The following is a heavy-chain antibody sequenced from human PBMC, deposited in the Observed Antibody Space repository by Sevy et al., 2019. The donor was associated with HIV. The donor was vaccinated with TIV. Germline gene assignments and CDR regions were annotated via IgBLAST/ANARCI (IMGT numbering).Heavy chain of an antibody. Sequence: SETLSLTCTVSGGSMSNYYWSWIRQPPGKGLEWTGYVHYSGRTSYNPSLQSRVTISVDMSKSHFSLKLISVTAADTAVYFCARRGDDAFDIWGQRIMVTVSS. J-gene: IGHJ3*02. CDR2: VHYSGRT. V-gene: IGHV4-59*01. CDR1: GGSMSNYY. CDR3: ARRGDDAFDI.